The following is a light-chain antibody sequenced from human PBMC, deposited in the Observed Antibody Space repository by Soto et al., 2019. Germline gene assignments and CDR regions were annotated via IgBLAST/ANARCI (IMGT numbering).Light chain of an antibody. J-gene: IGLJ7*01. V-gene: IGLV1-47*01. Sequence: QSVLTQAPSASGTPGQRVTISCSGSSSNIGSNYVYWYQQFPGTAPKLLIYRNNQRPSGVPDRFSGSKSGTSASLAISGLRSEDEADYYCAAWDDSLSGAVFGGGTKLTVL. CDR1: SSNIGSNY. CDR2: RNN. CDR3: AAWDDSLSGAV.